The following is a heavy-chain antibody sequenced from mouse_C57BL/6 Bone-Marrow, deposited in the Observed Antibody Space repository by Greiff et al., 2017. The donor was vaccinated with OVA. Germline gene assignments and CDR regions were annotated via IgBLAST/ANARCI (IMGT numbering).Heavy chain of an antibody. CDR3: ATNPYGGSYWYFDV. CDR2: IWTGGGT. D-gene: IGHD1-1*02. V-gene: IGHV2-9-1*01. CDR1: GFSLTSYA. J-gene: IGHJ1*03. Sequence: VQVVESGPGLVAPSQSLSITCTVSGFSLTSYAISWVRQPPGKGLEWLGVIWTGGGTHYNSALNSRLSISKDNSKSHVFLKMNIPQTDDTARYCWATNPYGGSYWYFDVWGTETTVTVSS.